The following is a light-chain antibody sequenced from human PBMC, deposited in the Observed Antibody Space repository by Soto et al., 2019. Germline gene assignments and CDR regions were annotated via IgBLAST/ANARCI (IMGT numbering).Light chain of an antibody. J-gene: IGKJ5*01. CDR2: DGS. Sequence: EIVMTQCADTLYLSPRERATLSCRPSQSVRSNLAWYQHKPGQAPRLLIYDGSTRALGIPARFSGSESGTEFTLTISSLQSEDFAVYFCQQYDDWPITFGQGTRLEI. CDR1: QSVRSN. V-gene: IGKV3-15*01. CDR3: QQYDDWPIT.